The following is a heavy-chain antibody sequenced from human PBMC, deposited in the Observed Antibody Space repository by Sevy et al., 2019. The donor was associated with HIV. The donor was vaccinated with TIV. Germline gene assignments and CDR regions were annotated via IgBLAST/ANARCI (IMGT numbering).Heavy chain of an antibody. Sequence: GGSLRLSCAASGVIFSNYGMHWVRQAPGKGLEWVAVVSYDGSTKYYTGSVRGRFSISRDNSKNTVYLQMNSLRVEDTAVYYCAKGSKATGSAFDIWGQGTMVTVSS. D-gene: IGHD1-1*01. J-gene: IGHJ3*02. CDR2: VSYDGSTK. CDR1: GVIFSNYG. CDR3: AKGSKATGSAFDI. V-gene: IGHV3-30*18.